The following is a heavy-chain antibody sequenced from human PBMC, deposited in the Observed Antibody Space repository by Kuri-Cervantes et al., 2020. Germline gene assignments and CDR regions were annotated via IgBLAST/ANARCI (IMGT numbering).Heavy chain of an antibody. CDR1: GYTFTSYC. V-gene: IGHV1-69*06. D-gene: IGHD6-6*01. CDR3: ARGRYSSSRYYYMDV. Sequence: SVKVSCKASGYTFTSYCMHWVRQAPGQGLEWMGGIIPIFGTANYAQKFQGRVTITADKSTSTAYMELSSLRSEDTAVYYCARGRYSSSRYYYMDVWGKGTTVTDSS. J-gene: IGHJ6*03. CDR2: IIPIFGTA.